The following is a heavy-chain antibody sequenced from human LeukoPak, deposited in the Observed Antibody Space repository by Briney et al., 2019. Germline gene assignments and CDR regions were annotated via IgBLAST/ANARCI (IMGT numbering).Heavy chain of an antibody. CDR1: GGSISSGGYY. CDR2: IYYSGST. CDR3: ARGSSGGSGSYYSVRGRNYFDY. Sequence: MPSETLSLTCTVSGGSISSGGYYWSWIRQHPGKGLEWIGYIYYSGSTNYNPSLKSRVTISVDTSKNQFSLKLSSVTAADTAVYYCARGSSGGSGSYYSVRGRNYFDYWGQGTLVTVSS. J-gene: IGHJ4*02. D-gene: IGHD3-10*01. V-gene: IGHV4-61*08.